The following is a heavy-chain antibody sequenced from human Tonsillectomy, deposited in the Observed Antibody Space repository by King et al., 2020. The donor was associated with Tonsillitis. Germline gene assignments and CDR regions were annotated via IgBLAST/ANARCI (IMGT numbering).Heavy chain of an antibody. CDR1: GFNFGDYA. CDR2: IIRKTFGGTP. V-gene: IGHV3-49*04. D-gene: IGHD3-16*01. CDR3: TRPMRSAYADGFDI. Sequence: VQLVESGGGLIQPGRSLRLSCTTSGFNFGDYAMTWVRQSPGEGLEWVVFIIRKTFGGTPAYAASVKGRFTISRDDSKSIAYLQMNGLKTEDTAVYYCTRPMRSAYADGFDIWGQGTLVAVSS. J-gene: IGHJ3*02.